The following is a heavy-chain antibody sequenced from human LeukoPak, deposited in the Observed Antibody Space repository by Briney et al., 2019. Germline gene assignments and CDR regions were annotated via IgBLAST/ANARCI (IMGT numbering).Heavy chain of an antibody. CDR1: GYTFTSYG. J-gene: IGHJ4*02. CDR3: ARALGGYAGWPSDY. V-gene: IGHV1-18*01. CDR2: ISAYNGNT. D-gene: IGHD5-12*01. Sequence: ASVKVSCKASGYTFTSYGISWVRQAPGQGLEWMGWISAYNGNTNYAQKLQGRVTMATDTSTSTAYMALRSLRSDDTAVYYCARALGGYAGWPSDYWGQGTLVTVSS.